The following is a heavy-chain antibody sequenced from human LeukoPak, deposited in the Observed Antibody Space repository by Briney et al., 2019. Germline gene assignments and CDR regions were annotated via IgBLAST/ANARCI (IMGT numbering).Heavy chain of an antibody. CDR1: GGSFSGYY. CDR2: INHSGST. Sequence: PSETLSLTCAVYGGSFSGYYWSWIRQPPGKGLEWIGEINHSGSTNYNPSLRSRVTISVDTSKNQFSLKLSSVTAADTAVYYCARRHDYVWGSYRYTNAFDIWGQGTMVTVSS. D-gene: IGHD3-16*02. J-gene: IGHJ3*02. V-gene: IGHV4-34*01. CDR3: ARRHDYVWGSYRYTNAFDI.